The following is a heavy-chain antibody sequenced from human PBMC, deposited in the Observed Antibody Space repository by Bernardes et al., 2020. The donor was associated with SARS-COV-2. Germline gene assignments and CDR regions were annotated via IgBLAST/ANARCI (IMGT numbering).Heavy chain of an antibody. CDR1: GFNFSSYE. CDR3: VRSIPLSSGWFHLDY. J-gene: IGHJ4*02. Sequence: ASVKVSCKASGFNFSSYEISWVRQASGQGLEWMGRVNPTSGSTGYAQKFQGRVTMTRDTSISSAYMELTGLTSEDAAVYFCVRSIPLSSGWFHLDYWGPGTVVIVSS. CDR2: VNPTSGST. D-gene: IGHD6-19*01. V-gene: IGHV1-8*01.